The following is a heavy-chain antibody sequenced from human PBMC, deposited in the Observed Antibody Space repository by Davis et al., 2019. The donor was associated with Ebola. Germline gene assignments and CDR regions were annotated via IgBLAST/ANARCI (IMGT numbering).Heavy chain of an antibody. D-gene: IGHD3-10*01. V-gene: IGHV4-59*08. CDR1: GGSISSYY. CDR3: ARNFRGVVYYGMDV. Sequence: PSETLSLTCTVSGGSISSYYWSWIRQPPGKGLEWIGYIYYSGSTNYNPSLKSRVTISVDTSKNQFSLKLSSVTAADTAVYYCARNFRGVVYYGMDVWGQGTTVTVSS. CDR2: IYYSGST. J-gene: IGHJ6*02.